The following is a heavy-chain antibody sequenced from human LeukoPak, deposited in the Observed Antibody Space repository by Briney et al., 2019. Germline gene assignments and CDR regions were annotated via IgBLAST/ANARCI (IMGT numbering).Heavy chain of an antibody. D-gene: IGHD2-2*01. V-gene: IGHV3-21*01. CDR3: ARGRGYCSSTSCYGRATNAFDI. J-gene: IGHJ3*02. CDR2: ISSSSSYI. CDR1: GFTFSSYS. Sequence: PGGSLRLSCAASGFTFSSYSMNWVRQAPGKGLEWVSSISSSSSYIYYADSVKGRFTISRDNAKNSLYLQMNSLRAEDTAVYYCARGRGYCSSTSCYGRATNAFDIWGQGTMVTVSS.